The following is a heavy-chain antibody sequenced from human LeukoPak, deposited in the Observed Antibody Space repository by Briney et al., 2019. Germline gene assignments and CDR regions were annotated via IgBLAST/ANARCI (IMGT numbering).Heavy chain of an antibody. CDR3: ARDPPMSGYALDV. V-gene: IGHV3-33*01. CDR2: IWFDGSNK. J-gene: IGHJ3*01. CDR1: GFTFTPHA. Sequence: GGSLRLSCAASGFTFTPHAMHWVRQAPGMGLEWVAFIWFDGSNKYYADSVKGRFTISKDNSETTLYLQMNSLRAEDTAVYYCARDPPMSGYALDVWGQGTTVTVSS. D-gene: IGHD3-10*02.